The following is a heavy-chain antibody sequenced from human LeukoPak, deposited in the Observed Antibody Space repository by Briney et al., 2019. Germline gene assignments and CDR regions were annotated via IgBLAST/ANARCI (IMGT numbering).Heavy chain of an antibody. Sequence: SETLSLTCTVSGGSISSYYWSWIRQPPGKGLEWIGYIYYSGSTNYNPSLKSRVSMSVDTSKNQFSLEVTYVTAADTAVYYCARTSATGYTYFDYWGQGTLVTVSS. V-gene: IGHV4-59*12. CDR3: ARTSATGYTYFDY. CDR2: IYYSGST. CDR1: GGSISSYY. J-gene: IGHJ4*02. D-gene: IGHD5-12*01.